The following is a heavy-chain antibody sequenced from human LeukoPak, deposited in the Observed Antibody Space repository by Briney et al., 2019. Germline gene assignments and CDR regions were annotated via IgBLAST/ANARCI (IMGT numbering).Heavy chain of an antibody. J-gene: IGHJ5*02. D-gene: IGHD4-23*01. V-gene: IGHV4-38-2*02. CDR3: ASIDYGGNGFDP. CDR1: GYSISGGYY. Sequence: SETLSLTCSVSGYSISGGYYWGWSRPPPGKGREWIGNMFHSGSSFYNPSLKSRVTITVDTAKNKFSLMLNSVTAADTAVYYCASIDYGGNGFDPWGQGTLVTVSS. CDR2: MFHSGSS.